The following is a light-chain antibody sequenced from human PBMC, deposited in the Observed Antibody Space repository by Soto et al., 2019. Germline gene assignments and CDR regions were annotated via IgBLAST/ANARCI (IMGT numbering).Light chain of an antibody. Sequence: IQMTQSPASPSASLGDRVTITCRASQSISIYLNWYQQKPGKAPKLLIYAASSLQSGVPSRFTGSGSGTHFTLTISSLQPEDFAAYYCQQSYSTPITFGQGTRLEIK. CDR1: QSISIY. V-gene: IGKV1-39*01. CDR2: AAS. J-gene: IGKJ5*01. CDR3: QQSYSTPIT.